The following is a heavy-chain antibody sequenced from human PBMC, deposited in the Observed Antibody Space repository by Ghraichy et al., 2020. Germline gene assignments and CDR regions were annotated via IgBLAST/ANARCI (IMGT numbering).Heavy chain of an antibody. Sequence: SQTLSLTCTVSGGSISSYYWSWIRQPPGKGLEWIGYIYYSGSTNYNPSLKSRVTISVDTSKNQFSLKLSSVTAADTAVYYCARDFQYYYDSSGYLGRAFDIWGQGTMVTVSS. CDR1: GGSISSYY. D-gene: IGHD3-22*01. J-gene: IGHJ3*02. V-gene: IGHV4-59*01. CDR2: IYYSGST. CDR3: ARDFQYYYDSSGYLGRAFDI.